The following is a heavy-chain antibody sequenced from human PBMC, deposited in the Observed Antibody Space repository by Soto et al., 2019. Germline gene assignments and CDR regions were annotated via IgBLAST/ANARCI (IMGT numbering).Heavy chain of an antibody. CDR3: ASSGIVGREVNTWFDP. D-gene: IGHD3-22*01. CDR1: AGSITTSY. V-gene: IGHV4-59*01. Sequence: SSETLSLTCTVSAGSITTSYWSWIRQPLGKALEWIGYISYRGSTNYNPSLKSRLTISIDTSKSQISLKLTSMTTADTAVYYCASSGIVGREVNTWFDPWGQGTLVTVSS. CDR2: ISYRGST. J-gene: IGHJ5*02.